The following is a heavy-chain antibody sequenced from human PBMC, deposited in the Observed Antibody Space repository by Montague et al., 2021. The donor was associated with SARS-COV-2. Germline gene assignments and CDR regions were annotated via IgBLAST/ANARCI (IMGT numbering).Heavy chain of an antibody. D-gene: IGHD4-23*01. V-gene: IGHV4-59*01. CDR3: VRDHPYGGPRGAYYI. Sequence: SETLSLTCAVSGGSITGYYWTWLPRSPGKGLDSIAYVYHVGAVIYNPSPGSRVTISTDTSTNQLSLQVNSVTAADTAIYYCVRDHPYGGPRGAYYIWGQGTVVTVSS. J-gene: IGHJ3*02. CDR1: GGSITGYY. CDR2: VYHVGAV.